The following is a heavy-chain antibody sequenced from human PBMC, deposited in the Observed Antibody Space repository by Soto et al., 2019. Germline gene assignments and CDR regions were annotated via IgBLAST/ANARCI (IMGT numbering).Heavy chain of an antibody. Sequence: ASVKGSCKASGFSFTGYYIHWLRQAPGRGLEWMGWINAHSGGTEYAQKFQGRVTLTRDTSIATAYLTLTSLTSDDTALYYCAKELTWQIPYSLEPLGQGTPVHVSS. CDR1: GFSFTGYY. CDR3: AKELTWQIPYSLEP. J-gene: IGHJ5*02. CDR2: INAHSGGT. V-gene: IGHV1-2*02. D-gene: IGHD2-21*01.